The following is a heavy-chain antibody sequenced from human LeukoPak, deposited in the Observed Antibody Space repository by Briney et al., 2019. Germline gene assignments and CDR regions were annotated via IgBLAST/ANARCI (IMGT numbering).Heavy chain of an antibody. D-gene: IGHD6-19*01. J-gene: IGHJ4*02. Sequence: SETLSLTCTVSGGSISSYYWNWIRQPAGEGLEWIGRIYPSGSTNYNPSLKNRVTISVDTSKNQFSMKLSSVTAADTAVYYCARDHSSGWYGHFDYWGQGTLVTVSS. CDR1: GGSISSYY. CDR2: IYPSGST. CDR3: ARDHSSGWYGHFDY. V-gene: IGHV4-4*07.